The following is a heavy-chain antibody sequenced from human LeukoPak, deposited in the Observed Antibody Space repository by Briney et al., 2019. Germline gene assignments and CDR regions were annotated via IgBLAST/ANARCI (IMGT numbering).Heavy chain of an antibody. V-gene: IGHV3-49*03. CDR1: GFTFGEYL. D-gene: IGHD6-19*01. J-gene: IGHJ4*02. CDR2: ISGGTT. Sequence: GRTLGLSRTASGFTFGEYLMSWFRQASGKGLEWIGFISGGTTEYAASVKGRFTISRDDSTSIAYLQMNSLTTEDTAVYYCSRGSGWLSVYWGQGTLVTVSS. CDR3: SRGSGWLSVY.